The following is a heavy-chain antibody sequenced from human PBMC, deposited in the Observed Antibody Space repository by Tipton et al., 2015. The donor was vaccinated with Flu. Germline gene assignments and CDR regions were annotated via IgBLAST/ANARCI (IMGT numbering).Heavy chain of an antibody. CDR1: GYSFNSYW. CDR3: ARSVSGFFRFDP. V-gene: IGHV5-51*01. J-gene: IGHJ5*02. Sequence: QLVQSGAGVKKPGESLKISCKGSGYSFNSYWIGWVRQMPGKGLELMGVIHPADSETRYSPSFQGQVTFSVDKSITTAYLQWTSLMASDTAMYYCARSVSGFFRFDPWGQGTLVTVSS. CDR2: IHPADSET. D-gene: IGHD3-3*01.